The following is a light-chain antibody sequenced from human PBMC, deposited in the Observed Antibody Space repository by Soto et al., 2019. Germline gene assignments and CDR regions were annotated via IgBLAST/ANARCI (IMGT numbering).Light chain of an antibody. Sequence: QSALTQPASVSGSPGQSITISCTGTSSDVGGYNFVSWYQQYPGKAPKLITYEVDSRPSGVSNRFSGSKSGNTASLTISGLRAEDEADYYCSSWTSRTTQVLGGGTKLTVL. CDR1: SSDVGGYNF. V-gene: IGLV2-14*01. J-gene: IGLJ3*02. CDR2: EVD. CDR3: SSWTSRTTQV.